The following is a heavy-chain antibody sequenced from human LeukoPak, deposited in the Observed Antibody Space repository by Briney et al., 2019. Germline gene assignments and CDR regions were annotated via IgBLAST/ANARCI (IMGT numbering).Heavy chain of an antibody. CDR2: IKGGGSAK. D-gene: IGHD4-23*01. CDR3: ARDAGFGGNSDF. J-gene: IGHJ4*02. CDR1: GFTFNIYW. Sequence: AGGSLRLSCAASGFTFNIYWMMWVRQAPGKGLEWVAYIKGGGSAKHYVDSVRGRFTISRDNAENSLYLQMNSLRTEDTAVYYCARDAGFGGNSDFWGQGTLVTVSS. V-gene: IGHV3-7*01.